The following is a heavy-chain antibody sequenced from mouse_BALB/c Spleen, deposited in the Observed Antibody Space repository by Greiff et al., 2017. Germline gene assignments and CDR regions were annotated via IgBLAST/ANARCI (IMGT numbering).Heavy chain of an antibody. V-gene: IGHV1-80*01. CDR1: GYAFSSYW. CDR2: IYPGDGDT. Sequence: QVQLKQSGAELVRPGSSVKISCKASGYAFSSYWMNWVKQRPGQGLEWIGQIYPGDGDTNYNGKFKGKATLTADKSSSTAYMQLSSLTSEDSAVYFCARGNWDRYFDVWGAGTTVTVSS. J-gene: IGHJ1*01. D-gene: IGHD4-1*01. CDR3: ARGNWDRYFDV.